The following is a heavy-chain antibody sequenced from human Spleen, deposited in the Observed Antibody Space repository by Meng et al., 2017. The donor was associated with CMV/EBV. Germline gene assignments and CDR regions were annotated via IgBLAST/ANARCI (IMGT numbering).Heavy chain of an antibody. CDR2: IKSKTDGGTT. J-gene: IGHJ3*02. Sequence: GGSLRLSCAASGFTFSNAWMSWVRQAPGKGLEWVGSIKSKTDGGTTDYAAHVKGRFTISRDDSKNTLYLQMNSLKTEDTAVYYCTTYLGGQAFDIWGQGTMVTVSS. V-gene: IGHV3-15*01. CDR1: GFTFSNAW. CDR3: TTYLGGQAFDI. D-gene: IGHD3-16*01.